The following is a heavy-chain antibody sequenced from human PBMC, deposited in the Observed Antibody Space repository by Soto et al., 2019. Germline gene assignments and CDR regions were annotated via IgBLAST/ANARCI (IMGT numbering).Heavy chain of an antibody. CDR2: ISSSSSTI. J-gene: IGHJ4*02. CDR3: ARDPQLTYSSSWYHFDY. CDR1: GFTFSSYS. V-gene: IGHV3-48*02. D-gene: IGHD6-13*01. Sequence: GGSLRLSCAASGFTFSSYSMNWVRQAPGKGLEWVSYISSSSSTIYYADSVKGRFTISRDNAKNSLYLQMNSLRDEDTAVYYCARDPQLTYSSSWYHFDYWGQGTLVTVSS.